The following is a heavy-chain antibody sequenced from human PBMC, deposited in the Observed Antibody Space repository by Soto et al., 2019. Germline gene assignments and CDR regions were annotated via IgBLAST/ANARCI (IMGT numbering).Heavy chain of an antibody. J-gene: IGHJ4*02. CDR2: IYYSGST. Sequence: QVQLQESGPGLVKPSQTLSLTCTVSGGSISSGGYYWSWIRQHPGKGLEWIGYIYYSGSTYYNPSLKSRVTISVDTSKNQFSLKLSSVTAADTAVYYCARTTRPSSGYFLAGGDYWGQGTLVTVSS. CDR3: ARTTRPSSGYFLAGGDY. V-gene: IGHV4-31*03. D-gene: IGHD3-22*01. CDR1: GGSISSGGYY.